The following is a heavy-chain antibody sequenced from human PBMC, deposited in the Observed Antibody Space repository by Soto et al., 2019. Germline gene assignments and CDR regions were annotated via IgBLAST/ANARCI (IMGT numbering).Heavy chain of an antibody. CDR3: AQSTTAAHF. Sequence: GESLKISCNTARNTFTSYWIAWVRQMPGKGLEWMGMIYPGDSDTRYSPSFQGQVTISADGSIGTAYLQWRSLKASDNAIYFCAQSTTAAHFWGQGTLVTVSS. J-gene: IGHJ4*02. V-gene: IGHV5-51*01. CDR2: IYPGDSDT. CDR1: RNTFTSYW. D-gene: IGHD1-1*01.